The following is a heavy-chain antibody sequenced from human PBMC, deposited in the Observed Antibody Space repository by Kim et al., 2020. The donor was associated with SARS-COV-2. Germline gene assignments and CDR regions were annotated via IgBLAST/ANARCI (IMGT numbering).Heavy chain of an antibody. Sequence: GGSLRLSCAASGFTFSSYGMHWVRQAPGKGLEWVAVISYDGSNKYYADSVKGRFTISRDNSKNTLYLQMNSLRAEDTAVYYCAKADYSKGGGDYWGQGTLVTVSS. V-gene: IGHV3-30*18. CDR2: ISYDGSNK. D-gene: IGHD4-4*01. CDR3: AKADYSKGGGDY. J-gene: IGHJ4*02. CDR1: GFTFSSYG.